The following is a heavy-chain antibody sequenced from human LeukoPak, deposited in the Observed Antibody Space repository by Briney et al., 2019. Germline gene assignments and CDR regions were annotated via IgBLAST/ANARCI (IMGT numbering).Heavy chain of an antibody. V-gene: IGHV3-30*04. CDR3: ARDGGVSGSGGYYPKYYFDY. CDR2: ISYDGRNK. Sequence: GRSLRLSCAASGFTFSSYAMHWVRQAPGKGLEWVAVISYDGRNKYYADSVKGRFTISRDNSKNTLYLQMNSLRAEDTAVYYCARDGGVSGSGGYYPKYYFDYWGQGTLVTVSS. CDR1: GFTFSSYA. D-gene: IGHD3-10*01. J-gene: IGHJ4*02.